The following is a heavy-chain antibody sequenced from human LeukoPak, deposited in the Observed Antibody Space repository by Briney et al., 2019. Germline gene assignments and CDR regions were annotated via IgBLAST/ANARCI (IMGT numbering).Heavy chain of an antibody. Sequence: GGSLRLSCTTSGFTFSTYIMNWVRQAPGKGLEWVSSISVTSTYIYYADSVKGRFTISRDNAKNSLSLQMNSLRAEDTAVYYCARGDYYGSRGDYWGQGTLVTVSS. CDR2: ISVTSTYI. CDR1: GFTFSTYI. V-gene: IGHV3-21*01. J-gene: IGHJ4*02. D-gene: IGHD3-10*01. CDR3: ARGDYYGSRGDY.